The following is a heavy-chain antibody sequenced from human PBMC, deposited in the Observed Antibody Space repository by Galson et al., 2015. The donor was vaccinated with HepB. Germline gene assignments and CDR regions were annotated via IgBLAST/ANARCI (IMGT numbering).Heavy chain of an antibody. CDR2: ISYDGSNK. CDR1: GFTFSSYA. J-gene: IGHJ4*02. Sequence: SLRLSCAASGFTFSSYAMHWVRQAPGKGLEWVAVISYDGSNKYYADSVKGRFTISRDNSKNTLHLQMNSLRAEDTAVYYCARDAGGGATTLYYFDYWGQGTLVTVSS. V-gene: IGHV3-30-3*01. D-gene: IGHD1-26*01. CDR3: ARDAGGGATTLYYFDY.